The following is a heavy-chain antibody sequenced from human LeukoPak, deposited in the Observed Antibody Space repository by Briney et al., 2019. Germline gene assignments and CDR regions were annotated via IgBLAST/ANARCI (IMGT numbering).Heavy chain of an antibody. V-gene: IGHV3-33*08. Sequence: PGGSLRFSCAASGFTFSSYAMRWVRQAPGKGLEWVAVIWYDGTNKYYADSVQGRFTISRDNSKNTLYLQMNSLRAEDTAVYYCARDVGTSGYDYWGQGTLVTVSS. CDR3: ARDVGTSGYDY. D-gene: IGHD3-22*01. J-gene: IGHJ4*02. CDR1: GFTFSSYA. CDR2: IWYDGTNK.